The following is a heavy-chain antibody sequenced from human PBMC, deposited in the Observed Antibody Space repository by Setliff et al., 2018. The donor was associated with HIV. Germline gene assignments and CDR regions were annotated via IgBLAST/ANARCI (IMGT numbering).Heavy chain of an antibody. CDR1: GFTFSSYG. Sequence: GGSLRLSCAASGFTFSSYGMSWVRQAPGKGLEWVSSISGSGANIYYADSVMGRFTISRDNSKNTLYLQMNSLSAEDTAVYYCAKVDSYAGKNFDYWGQGTLVTVSS. J-gene: IGHJ4*02. CDR3: AKVDSYAGKNFDY. D-gene: IGHD5-18*01. CDR2: ISGSGANI. V-gene: IGHV3-23*01.